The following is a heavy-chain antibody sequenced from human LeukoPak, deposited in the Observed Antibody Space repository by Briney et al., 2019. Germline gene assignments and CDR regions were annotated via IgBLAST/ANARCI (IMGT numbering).Heavy chain of an antibody. J-gene: IGHJ5*02. D-gene: IGHD2-2*01. CDR3: AREVVVPAAMGGDWFDP. CDR2: IFQSGTT. CDR1: GYSISSGHF. Sequence: PSETLSLTCAVSGYSISSGHFWGWIRPPPGKGLEWIGSIFQSGTTYYNPSLKSRVTISVDTSKNQFSLKLSSVTAADTAVYYCAREVVVPAAMGGDWFDPWGQGTLVTVSS. V-gene: IGHV4-38-2*02.